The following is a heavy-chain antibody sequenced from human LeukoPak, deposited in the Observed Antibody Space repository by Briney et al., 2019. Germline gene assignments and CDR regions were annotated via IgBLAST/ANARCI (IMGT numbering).Heavy chain of an antibody. CDR1: GGSISSDY. V-gene: IGHV4-59*01. CDR3: ARLSGYSSGHYYFDY. D-gene: IGHD3-22*01. CDR2: IYYRGST. J-gene: IGHJ4*02. Sequence: SETLSLTCTVSGGSISSDYWSWIRQPPGKGLEWIGYIYYRGSTNYNPSLKSRVTISVDTSKNQFSLKLSSVTAADTAVYYCARLSGYSSGHYYFDYWGQGTLVTVSS.